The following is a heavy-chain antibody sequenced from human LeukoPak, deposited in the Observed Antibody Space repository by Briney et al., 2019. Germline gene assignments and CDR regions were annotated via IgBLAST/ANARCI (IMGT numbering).Heavy chain of an antibody. Sequence: SETLSLTCAVYGGSFSGYYWSWIRQPPGKGLEWIGEINHGGSTNYNPSLKSRVTISVDTSKNQFSLKLSSVTAADTAVYYCASGAEAYFDYWGQGTLVTVSS. CDR3: ASGAEAYFDY. V-gene: IGHV4-34*01. J-gene: IGHJ4*02. CDR2: INHGGST. CDR1: GGSFSGYY.